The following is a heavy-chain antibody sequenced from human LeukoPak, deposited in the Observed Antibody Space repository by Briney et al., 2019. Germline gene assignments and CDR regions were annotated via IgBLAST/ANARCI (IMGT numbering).Heavy chain of an antibody. CDR3: AGALGGPDY. Sequence: GGSLRLSCAASGFTFSNYWMSWVRQAPGKGLEWVANIKQDGSEKYYVDSVKGRFTISRDNAKKSLYLQMNSLRDEDTAVYYCAGALGGPDYWGQGTLVTVSS. V-gene: IGHV3-7*01. CDR2: IKQDGSEK. J-gene: IGHJ4*02. CDR1: GFTFSNYW.